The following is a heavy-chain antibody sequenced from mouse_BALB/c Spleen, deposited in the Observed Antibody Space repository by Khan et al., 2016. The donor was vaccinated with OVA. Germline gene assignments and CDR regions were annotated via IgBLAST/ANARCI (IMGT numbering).Heavy chain of an antibody. V-gene: IGHV2-6-1*01. D-gene: IGHD2-12*01. CDR2: IWSDGST. Sequence: QVQLKESEPCLVAPSQSLSITFTISGFSLTNYGVHWVRQPPGKGLAWLVVIWSDGSTTYNSALKSRLSISKDNSKSQVFLKMNSLQTDDTAMYYCARQHYYNYYIMDYWGQGTSVTVSS. CDR3: ARQHYYNYYIMDY. J-gene: IGHJ4*01. CDR1: GFSLTNYG.